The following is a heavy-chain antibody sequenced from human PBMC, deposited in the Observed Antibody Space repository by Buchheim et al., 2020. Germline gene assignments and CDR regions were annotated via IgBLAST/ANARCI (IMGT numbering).Heavy chain of an antibody. CDR3: ARTSGSYGFDAFDI. D-gene: IGHD1-26*01. Sequence: QVQLVESGGGVVQPGRSLRLSCAASGFTFSSYAMHWVRQAPGKGLEWVTVISYDGSNKYYADSVKGRFTISRDNSKNTLYLQMNSLRAEDTAVYYCARTSGSYGFDAFDIRGQGT. CDR1: GFTFSSYA. J-gene: IGHJ3*02. V-gene: IGHV3-30-3*01. CDR2: ISYDGSNK.